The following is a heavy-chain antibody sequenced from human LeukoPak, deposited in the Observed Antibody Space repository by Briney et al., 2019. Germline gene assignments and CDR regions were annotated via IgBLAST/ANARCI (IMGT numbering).Heavy chain of an antibody. CDR3: ARDGGIAVSAPYYFDY. D-gene: IGHD6-19*01. CDR1: GFTFSSYS. V-gene: IGHV3-21*01. J-gene: IGHJ4*02. Sequence: GGSLRLSCAASGFTFSSYSMNWVRQAPGKGLEWVSSISSSSSYIYYADSVKGRFTISRDNAKNSLYLQMHSLRAEDTAVYYCARDGGIAVSAPYYFDYWGQGTLVTVSS. CDR2: ISSSSSYI.